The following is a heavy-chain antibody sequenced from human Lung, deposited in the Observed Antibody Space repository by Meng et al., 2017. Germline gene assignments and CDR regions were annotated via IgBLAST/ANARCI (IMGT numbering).Heavy chain of an antibody. J-gene: IGHJ5*02. V-gene: IGHV3-30*04. CDR1: GFFVSRYA. CDR3: AKDKEVPSIAAAPWFDP. Sequence: GFFVSRYAMHWVRQAPGKGLEWVAVISNEGSEKYYADSVKGRFTIFRDNSKNTLYLQMNSLRAEDTAVYYCAKDKEVPSIAAAPWFDPWGQGTLVTVSS. CDR2: ISNEGSEK. D-gene: IGHD6-13*01.